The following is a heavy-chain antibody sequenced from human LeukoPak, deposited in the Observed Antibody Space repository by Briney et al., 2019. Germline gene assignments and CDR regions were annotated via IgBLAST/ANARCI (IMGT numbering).Heavy chain of an antibody. V-gene: IGHV4-4*02. Sequence: SETLSLTCAASGCSISSSNLWCGVRQPPGKGLEWIGKIYHSGSTNYNPSLKSRVTISVDKSKNQFSLKLSSVTAADTAVYYCARDVGYCSSTSCWKYNWFDPWGQGTLVTVSS. J-gene: IGHJ5*02. CDR2: IYHSGST. CDR3: ARDVGYCSSTSCWKYNWFDP. D-gene: IGHD2-2*03. CDR1: GCSISSSNL.